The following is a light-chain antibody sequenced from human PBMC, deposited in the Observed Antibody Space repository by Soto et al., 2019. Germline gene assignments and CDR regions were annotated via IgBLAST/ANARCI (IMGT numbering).Light chain of an antibody. Sequence: EIVLTQSPATLSLSPGERATLSCRASQSVSSNLAWYQQKPDQAPRLLIYGASTRATGIPARFSGSGSGTEFTLTISSLQPEDFTVYSCLQYHNLWAFGQGTKVDIK. CDR1: QSVSSN. V-gene: IGKV3-15*01. J-gene: IGKJ1*01. CDR3: LQYHNLWA. CDR2: GAS.